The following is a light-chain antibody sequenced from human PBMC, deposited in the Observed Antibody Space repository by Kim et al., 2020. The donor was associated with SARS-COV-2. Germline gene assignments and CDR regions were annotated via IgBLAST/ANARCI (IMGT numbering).Light chain of an antibody. V-gene: IGLV2-23*02. Sequence: GQSITISCTGTSSDVGGYNLVSWYKQHPGKAPRLVIYEVTKRPSGVSNRFSGSKSGNTASLTISGLQAEDEADYYCCSYEGSSTFAFGGGTKVTVL. CDR2: EVT. CDR3: CSYEGSSTFA. CDR1: SSDVGGYNL. J-gene: IGLJ2*01.